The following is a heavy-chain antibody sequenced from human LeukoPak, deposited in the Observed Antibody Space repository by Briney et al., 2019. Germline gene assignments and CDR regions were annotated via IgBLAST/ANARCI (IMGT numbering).Heavy chain of an antibody. J-gene: IGHJ1*01. Sequence: PSETLSLTCTVSGVSISICYWSWIRQPAGKGLEWIGRIYTSGSTNYNPSLNSRVTMSVDTSKNQFSLKLSSVTAADTAVYYCARASEYSGNFRGPEYFQHWGQGTLVTVSS. CDR2: IYTSGST. CDR3: ARASEYSGNFRGPEYFQH. V-gene: IGHV4-4*07. D-gene: IGHD1-26*01. CDR1: GVSISICY.